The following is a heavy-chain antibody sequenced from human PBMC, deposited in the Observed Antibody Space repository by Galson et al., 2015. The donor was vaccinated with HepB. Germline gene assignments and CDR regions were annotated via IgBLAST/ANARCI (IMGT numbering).Heavy chain of an antibody. J-gene: IGHJ4*02. CDR3: ARSRQQLVRSLSDY. Sequence: SVKVSCKASGSTFTTYAMNWVRQAPGQGLEWMGRINTNTGNPTYARGFTGRFVFSLDTSVSTAYLQISSLKAEDTAVYFCARSRQQLVRSLSDYWGQGTLVTVSS. D-gene: IGHD6-13*01. CDR1: GSTFTTYA. V-gene: IGHV7-4-1*02. CDR2: INTNTGNP.